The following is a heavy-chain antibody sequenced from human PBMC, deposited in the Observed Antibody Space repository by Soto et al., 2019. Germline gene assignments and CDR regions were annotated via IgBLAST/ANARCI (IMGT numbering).Heavy chain of an antibody. V-gene: IGHV4-30-4*01. CDR2: IYYSGNT. CDR3: ARLHSSNWDWALDY. J-gene: IGHJ4*02. D-gene: IGHD6-13*01. Sequence: PSETLSLTCTVSGGSIGSGDYYWSWIRQPPGKGLEWIGNIYYSGNTSYNPSLNSRGVMSIDTSKNQFSLKVTSVTAADTAVYYCARLHSSNWDWALDYWGPGTLVTVSS. CDR1: GGSIGSGDYY.